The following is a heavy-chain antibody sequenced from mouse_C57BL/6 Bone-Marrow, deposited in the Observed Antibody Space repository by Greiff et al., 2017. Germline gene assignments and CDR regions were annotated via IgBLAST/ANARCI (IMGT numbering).Heavy chain of an antibody. CDR3: ARDAGDGHSGHYFDY. Sequence: EVKLVESGGGLVQSGRSLRLSCATSGFTFSDFYMEWVRQAPGKGLEWIAASRNKANDYTTEYSASVKGRFIVSRDTSQSILYLQMNALRAEDTAIYYCARDAGDGHSGHYFDYWGQGTTLTVSS. J-gene: IGHJ2*01. D-gene: IGHD2-3*01. CDR1: GFTFSDFY. V-gene: IGHV7-1*01. CDR2: SRNKANDYTT.